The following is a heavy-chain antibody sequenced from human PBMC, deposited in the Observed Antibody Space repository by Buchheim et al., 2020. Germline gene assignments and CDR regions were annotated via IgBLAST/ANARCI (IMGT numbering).Heavy chain of an antibody. CDR1: GFTFRNAW. D-gene: IGHD1-26*01. Sequence: EVQLVESGGGLVKPGGSLRLSCAASGFTFRNAWMSWVRQAPGKGLEWVGRIKSKIDGGTTDYAAPVKGRFTISRDESKNTLYLQVNSLKTEDTAVYYCTTASGLYAHDYWGQGT. CDR3: TTASGLYAHDY. V-gene: IGHV3-15*01. J-gene: IGHJ4*02. CDR2: IKSKIDGGTT.